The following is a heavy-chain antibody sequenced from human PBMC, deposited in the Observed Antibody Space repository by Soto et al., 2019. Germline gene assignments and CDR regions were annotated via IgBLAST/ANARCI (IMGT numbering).Heavy chain of an antibody. V-gene: IGHV3-48*01. CDR2: ISSSSSTI. CDR3: AKLSSSSSRIVYFDY. J-gene: IGHJ4*02. D-gene: IGHD6-6*01. Sequence: SGGSLRLSCAASGFTFSSYSMNWVRQAPGKGLEWVSYISSSSSTIYYADSVKGRFTISRDNAKNTLYLQMNSLRAEDTAVYYCAKLSSSSSRIVYFDYWGQGTLVTVSS. CDR1: GFTFSSYS.